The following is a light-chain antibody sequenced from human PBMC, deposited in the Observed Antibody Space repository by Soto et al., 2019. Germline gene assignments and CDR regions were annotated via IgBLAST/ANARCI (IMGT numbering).Light chain of an antibody. Sequence: ESVLTQSPGRRSLYPGERATLSCRASQSVGNNYLAWYQQKPGQAPRLLIYASSNRATGIPARFSGSGSGIDFTLTISSLEPEEFAVYYCQQRSNWYTFGQGTRLEIK. CDR1: QSVGNNY. J-gene: IGKJ5*01. CDR3: QQRSNWYT. V-gene: IGKV3-11*01. CDR2: ASS.